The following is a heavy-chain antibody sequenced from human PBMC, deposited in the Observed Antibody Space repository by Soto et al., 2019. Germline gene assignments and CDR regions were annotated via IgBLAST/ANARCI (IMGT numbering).Heavy chain of an antibody. CDR2: ISAYNGNT. J-gene: IGHJ6*02. Sequence: ASVKVSCKASGYTFTSYGISWVRQAPGQGLEWMGWISAYNGNTNYAQKLQGRVTMTTDTSTSTAYMELRSLRSDDTAVYYCARDREYYYGSAYGRDVGGQGTRVTVS. CDR1: GYTFTSYG. D-gene: IGHD3-10*01. CDR3: ARDREYYYGSAYGRDV. V-gene: IGHV1-18*01.